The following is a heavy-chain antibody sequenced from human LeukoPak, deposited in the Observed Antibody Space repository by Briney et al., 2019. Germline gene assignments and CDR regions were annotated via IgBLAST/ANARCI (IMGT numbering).Heavy chain of an antibody. CDR3: ARDPGRDGYTQFDY. CDR2: IYSGGST. D-gene: IGHD5-24*01. CDR1: GFTVSSNY. V-gene: IGHV3-66*02. J-gene: IGHJ4*02. Sequence: GGSLRLSCAASGFTVSSNYMSWVRQAPGKGLEWGSVIYSGGSTYYADSVKGRFTISRDNSKNTLYLQMNSLRAEDTAVYYCARDPGRDGYTQFDYWGQGTLVTVSS.